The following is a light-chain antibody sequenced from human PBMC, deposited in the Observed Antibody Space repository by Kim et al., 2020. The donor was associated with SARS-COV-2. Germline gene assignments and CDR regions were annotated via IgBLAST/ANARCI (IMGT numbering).Light chain of an antibody. V-gene: IGKV3-15*01. CDR2: GAS. CDR3: HQYNDWPHS. Sequence: EIVMTQSPVTLSVSPGERATLSCRASQSVSLYLAWYQKKPGQAPRLLIYGASTRAAGIPARFSGSGSETDFTLTIDSLQSEDFAVYYCHQYNDWPHSFGQGTKLEIK. J-gene: IGKJ2*03. CDR1: QSVSLY.